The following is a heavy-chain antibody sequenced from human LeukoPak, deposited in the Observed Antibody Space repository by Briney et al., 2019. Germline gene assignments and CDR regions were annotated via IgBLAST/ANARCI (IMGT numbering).Heavy chain of an antibody. V-gene: IGHV4-61*09. CDR2: VYTSGST. CDR3: ARHYSSSWYTTWGNWFDP. J-gene: IGHJ5*02. D-gene: IGHD6-13*01. CDR1: GGSISSGSYY. Sequence: SETLSLTCTVSGGSISSGSYYWSWIRQPAGRGLEWIGHVYTSGSTNYNPSLKSRVTISVDTSKNQFSLKLSSVTAADTAVYYCARHYSSSWYTTWGNWFDPWGQGTLVTVSS.